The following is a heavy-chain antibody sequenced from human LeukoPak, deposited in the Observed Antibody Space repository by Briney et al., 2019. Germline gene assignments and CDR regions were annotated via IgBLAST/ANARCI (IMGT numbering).Heavy chain of an antibody. Sequence: PGGSLRLSCAASGFTFSTYWMLWVRHAPGKGLEWVSAISGSGGSTYYADSVKGRFTISRDNSRNTLYLEMSRLRAEDTAVYYCAKGWNSRGFEYWGQGTLVTVSS. CDR3: AKGWNSRGFEY. CDR2: ISGSGGST. CDR1: GFTFSTYW. D-gene: IGHD1-7*01. J-gene: IGHJ4*02. V-gene: IGHV3-23*01.